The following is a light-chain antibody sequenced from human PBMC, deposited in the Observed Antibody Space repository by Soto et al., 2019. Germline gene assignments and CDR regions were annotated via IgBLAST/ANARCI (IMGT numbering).Light chain of an antibody. V-gene: IGKV1-39*01. CDR1: QNIARY. CDR3: QQSFSSQWT. J-gene: IGKJ1*01. Sequence: DIQMTQSPSSLSASVGDSVTITCRAGQNIARYLSWYQQKPGKAPMLLIYGASTLQGGVPSRFSGSGSGTEFTLTIDSLQPEDFATDYCQQSFSSQWTFGQGTKVDIK. CDR2: GAS.